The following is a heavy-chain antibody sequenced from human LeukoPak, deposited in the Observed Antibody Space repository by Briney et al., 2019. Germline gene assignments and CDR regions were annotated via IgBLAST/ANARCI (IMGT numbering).Heavy chain of an antibody. D-gene: IGHD3-10*01. Sequence: ASVKVSCKASGGTFSSYAISWVRQATGQGLEWMGWMNPNSGNTGYAQKFQGRVTMTRNTSINTAYMELSSLRSEDTAVYYCASTGELWFGELLLVWGQGTTVTVSS. CDR1: GGTFSSYA. CDR3: ASTGELWFGELLLV. V-gene: IGHV1-8*02. J-gene: IGHJ6*02. CDR2: MNPNSGNT.